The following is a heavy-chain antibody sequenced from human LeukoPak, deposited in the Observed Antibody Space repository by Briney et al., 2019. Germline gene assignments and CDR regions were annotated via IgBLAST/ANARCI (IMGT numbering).Heavy chain of an antibody. CDR1: GFTFSSYA. J-gene: IGHJ4*02. V-gene: IGHV3-30-3*02. D-gene: IGHD3-22*01. CDR3: AKSLSIVVVIDQNLDY. Sequence: PGGSLRLSCAASGFTFSSYAMHWVRQAPGKGLEWVAVISYDGSNKYYADSVKGRFTISRDNSKNTLYLQMNSLRAEDAAVYYCAKSLSIVVVIDQNLDYWGQGTLVTVSS. CDR2: ISYDGSNK.